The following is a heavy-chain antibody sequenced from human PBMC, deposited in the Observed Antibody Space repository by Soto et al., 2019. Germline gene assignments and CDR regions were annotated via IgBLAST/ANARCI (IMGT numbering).Heavy chain of an antibody. CDR3: ARDSGSSWYFGMDV. J-gene: IGHJ6*02. CDR1: GFTFSNYA. Sequence: QVQLVESGGGVVQPGRSLRLSCAASGFTFSNYAMRWVRQAPGKGLEWVAVISHDGFNKYYADSVKGRFTISRDSSKNTLYLQMNSLRVEDTAVYSCARDSGSSWYFGMDVWGQGTTVTVSS. V-gene: IGHV3-30-3*01. CDR2: ISHDGFNK. D-gene: IGHD6-13*01.